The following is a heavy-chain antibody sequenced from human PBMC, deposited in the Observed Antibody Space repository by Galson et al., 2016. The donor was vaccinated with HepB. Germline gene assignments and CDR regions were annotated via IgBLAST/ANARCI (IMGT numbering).Heavy chain of an antibody. V-gene: IGHV1-69*06. D-gene: IGHD6-19*01. Sequence: SVTVSCKASGGSISTYAIRWVRQAPGQGLEWMGGISPILGTPSYAQKFQGRVMITADRSTSTVYMELSSLRFEDTAVYYCARDRERWQRLAFNWFDPWGQGTLVTVSS. CDR2: ISPILGTP. CDR3: ARDRERWQRLAFNWFDP. J-gene: IGHJ5*02. CDR1: GGSISTYA.